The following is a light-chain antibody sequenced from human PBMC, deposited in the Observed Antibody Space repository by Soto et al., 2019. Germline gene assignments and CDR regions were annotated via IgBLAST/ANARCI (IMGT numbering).Light chain of an antibody. CDR1: SSNFGAGYD. CDR3: QSYDSSLDVV. V-gene: IGLV1-40*01. CDR2: GNN. J-gene: IGLJ2*01. Sequence: QSVLTQPPSVSGAPGQRVTISCTGSSSNFGAGYDVHWYQQLPGTAPKLLIYGNNNRPSGVPDRFSGSKSGTSASLAITGLQAEDETDYYCQSYDSSLDVVFGGGTKLTVL.